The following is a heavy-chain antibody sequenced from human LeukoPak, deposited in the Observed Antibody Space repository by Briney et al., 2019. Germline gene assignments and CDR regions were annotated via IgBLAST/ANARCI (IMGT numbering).Heavy chain of an antibody. CDR2: ISGSGGST. CDR3: AKEGPYYDFWSGYEPVHYYMDV. V-gene: IGHV3-23*01. J-gene: IGHJ6*03. CDR1: GFTFSSYA. D-gene: IGHD3-3*01. Sequence: GGSLRLSCAASGFTFSSYAMSWVRQAPGKGLEWVSAISGSGGSTYYADSVKGRFTISRDNSKNTLYLQMNSLRAEDTAVYYCAKEGPYYDFWSGYEPVHYYMDVWGKGTTVTVSS.